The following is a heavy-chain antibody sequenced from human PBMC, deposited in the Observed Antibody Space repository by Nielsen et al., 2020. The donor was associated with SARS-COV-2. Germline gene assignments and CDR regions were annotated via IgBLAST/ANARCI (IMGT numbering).Heavy chain of an antibody. CDR2: ISRGGSTM. Sequence: GESLKISCAASGFTFSDHYMSWIRQAPGKGLEWVSQISRGGSTMFYADSVKGRFTISRDNPKNSLYLQMNSLHQGPIGLPPGTLLQEHLWG. J-gene: IGHJ6*01. V-gene: IGHV3-11*01. CDR3: TLLQEHL. CDR1: GFTFSDHY.